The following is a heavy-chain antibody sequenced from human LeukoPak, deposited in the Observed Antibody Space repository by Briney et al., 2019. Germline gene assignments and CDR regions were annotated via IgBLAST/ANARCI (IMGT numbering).Heavy chain of an antibody. CDR3: ARDRNTIFGVVIYWFDP. J-gene: IGHJ5*02. Sequence: KPGGSLRLSCAASGFTFADYYMNWIRQAPGKGLEWVSYIRSGSSYTDYADSVKGRFTISRDNAKNSLYLQMNSLRADDTAVYYCARDRNTIFGVVIYWFDPWGQGTLVTVSS. CDR2: IRSGSSYT. CDR1: GFTFADYY. V-gene: IGHV3-11*05. D-gene: IGHD3-3*01.